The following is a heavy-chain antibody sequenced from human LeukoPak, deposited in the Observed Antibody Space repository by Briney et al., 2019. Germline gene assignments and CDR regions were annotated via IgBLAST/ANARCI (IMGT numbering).Heavy chain of an antibody. CDR2: IKQDGSEG. J-gene: IGHJ4*02. D-gene: IGHD3-16*01. CDR3: ARLNFWSNSYAAPFDS. V-gene: IGHV3-7*01. Sequence: GGSLRLSCAASGFTFNRSWMNWVRQAPGKGLEWVANIKQDGSEGYYMDSVKGRFTISRDNAKNLLFLQMNSLRPDDTAVYYCARLNFWSNSYAAPFDSWGQGSLVTVSS. CDR1: GFTFNRSW.